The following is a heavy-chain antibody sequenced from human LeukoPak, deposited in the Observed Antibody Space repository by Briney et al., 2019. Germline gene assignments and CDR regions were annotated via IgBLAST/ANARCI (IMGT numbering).Heavy chain of an antibody. Sequence: ASVKVSCKASGYTFTSYGISWVRQAPGQGLEWMGWISAYNGNTNYAQKLQGRVTMTTDTSTSTAYMELRGLRSDDTAVYYCATNPYYDSSGYMRYWGQGTLVTVSS. V-gene: IGHV1-18*01. J-gene: IGHJ4*02. D-gene: IGHD3-22*01. CDR3: ATNPYYDSSGYMRY. CDR1: GYTFTSYG. CDR2: ISAYNGNT.